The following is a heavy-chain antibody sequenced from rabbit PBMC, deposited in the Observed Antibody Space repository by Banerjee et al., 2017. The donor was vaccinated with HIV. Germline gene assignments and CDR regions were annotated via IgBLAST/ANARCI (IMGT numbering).Heavy chain of an antibody. CDR3: AVYAVHDYLSL. Sequence: QSLEESGGDLVKPGASLTLTCTASGFSFSSSYYMCWVRQAPGKGLEWIACIYAGSSGTASCASWGKGRFTISKTSSTTVTLQMTNLTDADTACYFSAVYAVHDYLSLWGPGTLVTVS. CDR1: GFSFSSSYY. J-gene: IGHJ6*01. CDR2: IYAGSSGTA. D-gene: IGHD4-2*01. V-gene: IGHV1S40*01.